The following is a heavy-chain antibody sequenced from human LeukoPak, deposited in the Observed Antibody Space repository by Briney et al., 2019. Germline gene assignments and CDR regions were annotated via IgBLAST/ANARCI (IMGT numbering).Heavy chain of an antibody. Sequence: GGSLRLSCAASGFTFSSYSMNWVRQAPGKGLEWVSSISSSSSYIYYADSVKGRFTISRDNAKNSLYLQMNSLRAEDTAVYYCARGSYYGSGSLEATYYFDYWGQRTLVTVSS. CDR3: ARGSYYGSGSLEATYYFDY. D-gene: IGHD3-10*01. CDR1: GFTFSSYS. CDR2: ISSSSSYI. V-gene: IGHV3-21*01. J-gene: IGHJ4*02.